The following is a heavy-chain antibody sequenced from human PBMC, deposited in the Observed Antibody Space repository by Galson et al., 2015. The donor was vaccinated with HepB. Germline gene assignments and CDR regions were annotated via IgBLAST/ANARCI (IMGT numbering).Heavy chain of an antibody. CDR1: GFTFSNAW. V-gene: IGHV3-15*01. CDR2: IKSKTDGGTT. J-gene: IGHJ3*02. D-gene: IGHD7-27*01. Sequence: SLRLSCAASGFTFSNAWMSWVRQAPGKGLEWVGRIKSKTDGGTTDYAAPVKGRFTISRDDSKNTLYLQMNSLKTEDTAVYYCTTGADVELGITGENDAFDIWGQGTMVTVSS. CDR3: TTGADVELGITGENDAFDI.